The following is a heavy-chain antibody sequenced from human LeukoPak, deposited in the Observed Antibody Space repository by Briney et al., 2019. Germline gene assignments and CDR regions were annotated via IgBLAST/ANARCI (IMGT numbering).Heavy chain of an antibody. CDR1: GFSFGSYG. Sequence: GGSLRLTCAASGFSFGSYGMHWVRQAPGKGLEWVAFIRYGGSHQFYADSVRGRFTISRDNPKNTLYLQMNSLRGEDTAVYFCARDSGTWFYLQDWGQGTLVTVSS. D-gene: IGHD2/OR15-2a*01. V-gene: IGHV3-30*02. CDR3: ARDSGTWFYLQD. CDR2: IRYGGSHQ. J-gene: IGHJ1*01.